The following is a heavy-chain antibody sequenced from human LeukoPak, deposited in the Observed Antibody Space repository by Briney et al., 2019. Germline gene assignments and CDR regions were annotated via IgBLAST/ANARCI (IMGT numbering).Heavy chain of an antibody. CDR2: ISSSSSYI. Sequence: GGSLRLSCAASGFTFSSYSMNWVRQAPGKGLEWVSSISSSSSYIYYADSVKGRFTISRDNAKNSLYLQMNSLRAEDTAVYYCARMRGLTSADAFDIWGQGTMVTVSS. J-gene: IGHJ3*02. D-gene: IGHD2-2*01. CDR3: ARMRGLTSADAFDI. CDR1: GFTFSSYS. V-gene: IGHV3-21*01.